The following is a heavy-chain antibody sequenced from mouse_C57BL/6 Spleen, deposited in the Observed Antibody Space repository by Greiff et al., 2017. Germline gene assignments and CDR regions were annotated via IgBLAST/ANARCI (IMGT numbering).Heavy chain of an antibody. V-gene: IGHV1-64*01. J-gene: IGHJ4*01. D-gene: IGHD2-2*01. CDR1: GYTFTSYW. Sequence: QVQLQQPGAELVKPGASVKLSCKASGYTFTSYWMHWVKQRPGQGLEWIGMIHPNSGSTNYNEKFKSKATLTADKSSSTAYMQLSSLTSEDSAVYFCARVYYGSYYAMDYWGQGTSVTVAS. CDR2: IHPNSGST. CDR3: ARVYYGSYYAMDY.